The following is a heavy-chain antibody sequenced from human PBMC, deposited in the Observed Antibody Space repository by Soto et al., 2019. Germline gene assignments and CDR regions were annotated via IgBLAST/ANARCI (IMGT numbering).Heavy chain of an antibody. J-gene: IGHJ4*02. Sequence: QVQLVESGGGVVQPGRSLRLSCAASGFTFSSYGMHWVRQAPGKGLEWVAVIWYDGSNKYYADSVKGRFTISRDNSKNTLYLQMNSLRAEDTAVYYCARDPISSTVVAGYFDYWGQGTLVTVSS. D-gene: IGHD2-15*01. CDR1: GFTFSSYG. V-gene: IGHV3-33*01. CDR3: ARDPISSTVVAGYFDY. CDR2: IWYDGSNK.